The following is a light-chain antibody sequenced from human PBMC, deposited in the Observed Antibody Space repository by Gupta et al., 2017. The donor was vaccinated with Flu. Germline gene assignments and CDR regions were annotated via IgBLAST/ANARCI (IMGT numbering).Light chain of an antibody. CDR1: SSNIGSNT. J-gene: IGLJ1*01. CDR2: YNN. V-gene: IGLV1-44*01. CDR3: SAWDDSRNGLCV. Sequence: QSVLTQPPSASGTPGQRVTISCSGSSSNIGSNTVNWYQQLPGTAPTLLIFYNNRRRSAVTPRCSCATTCASTATVTSGLQAEEEAAYYYSAWDDSRNGLCVFGTGTKLTVL.